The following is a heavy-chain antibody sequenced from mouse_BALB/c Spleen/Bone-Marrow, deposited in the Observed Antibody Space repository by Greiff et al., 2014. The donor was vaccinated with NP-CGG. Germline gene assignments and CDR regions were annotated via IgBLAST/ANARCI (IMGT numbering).Heavy chain of an antibody. J-gene: IGHJ1*01. D-gene: IGHD1-1*01. CDR2: ISSGGSYT. Sequence: EVQLQQSGGGLVKPGGSLKLSCAASGFTLSSYAMSWVRQTPEKRLEWVATISSGGSYTYYADSVKGRLTISRDTAKNTLYLQMSSLRFEDTAIYYCARQDYYGSSPHWYFDVWGAGTTVTVSS. V-gene: IGHV5-9-3*01. CDR3: ARQDYYGSSPHWYFDV. CDR1: GFTLSSYA.